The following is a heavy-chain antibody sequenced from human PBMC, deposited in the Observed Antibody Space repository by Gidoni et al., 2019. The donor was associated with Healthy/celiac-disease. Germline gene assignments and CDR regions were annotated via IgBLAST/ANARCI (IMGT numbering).Heavy chain of an antibody. CDR2: ISYDGSNK. D-gene: IGHD6-19*01. CDR3: ARESSGWYTETFDY. V-gene: IGHV3-30-3*01. CDR1: GFAFSSYA. Sequence: SLRLSCAASGFAFSSYAMHWLRQAPGKGMEWVAVISYDGSNKYYADSVKGRFTISRDNSKNTRYLQMNSLRAEDTAVYYGARESSGWYTETFDYWGQGTLVTVSS. J-gene: IGHJ4*02.